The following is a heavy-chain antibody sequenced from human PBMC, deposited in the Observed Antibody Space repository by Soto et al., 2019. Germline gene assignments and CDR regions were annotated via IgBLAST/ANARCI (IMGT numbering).Heavy chain of an antibody. CDR3: ARDEAGYDFWSGYFDY. V-gene: IGHV3-30-3*01. CDR1: GFTFSSYA. J-gene: IGHJ4*02. Sequence: QVQLVESGGGVVQPGRSLRLSCAASGFTFSSYAMHWVRQAPGKGLEWVAVISYDGSNKYYADSVKGRFTISRDNSKSTLYLQINSLRAEDTAVYYCARDEAGYDFWSGYFDYWGQGTLVTVSS. D-gene: IGHD3-3*01. CDR2: ISYDGSNK.